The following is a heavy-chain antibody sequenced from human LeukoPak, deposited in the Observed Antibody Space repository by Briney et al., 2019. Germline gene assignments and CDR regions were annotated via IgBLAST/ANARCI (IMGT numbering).Heavy chain of an antibody. J-gene: IGHJ3*02. CDR3: ALNGREVPSGAFDI. V-gene: IGHV3-23*01. D-gene: IGHD3-16*02. CDR2: ISGSGGST. Sequence: GGSLGLSCAASGFTFSNYAMSWVRQAPGKGLEWVSAISGSGGSTYYADSVKGRFTISRDNSKNTLYLQMNSLRAEDTAVYYCALNGREVPSGAFDIWGQGTMVTVSS. CDR1: GFTFSNYA.